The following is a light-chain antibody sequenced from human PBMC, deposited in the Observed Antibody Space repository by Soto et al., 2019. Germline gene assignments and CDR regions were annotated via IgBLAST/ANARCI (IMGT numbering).Light chain of an antibody. J-gene: IGLJ1*01. CDR3: QSYDSSLSGYV. CDR2: GNS. V-gene: IGLV1-40*01. Sequence: QSVLTQPPSVSGAPGQRVTISCTGSSSKIGAGYDVHWYQQLPGTAPKLLIYGNSNRPSGVPDRFSGSKSGTSASLAITGLKAEDEADYYCQSYDSSLSGYVFGTATKLTVL. CDR1: SSKIGAGYD.